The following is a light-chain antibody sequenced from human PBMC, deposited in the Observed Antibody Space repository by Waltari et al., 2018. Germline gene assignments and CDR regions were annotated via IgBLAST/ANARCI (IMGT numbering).Light chain of an antibody. Sequence: SSLSASVGDRVTLTCRASQGISNWLAWYQQKPGKAPKLLIYRASNLETGVPSRFSGSGSGTDFTLTISSLQPEDIATYYCQQHDNSPYSFGQGTKVEIK. V-gene: IGKV1-33*01. CDR3: QQHDNSPYS. CDR1: QGISNW. J-gene: IGKJ2*03. CDR2: RAS.